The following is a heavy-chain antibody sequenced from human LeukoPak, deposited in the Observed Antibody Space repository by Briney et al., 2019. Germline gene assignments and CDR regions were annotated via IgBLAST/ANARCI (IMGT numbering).Heavy chain of an antibody. Sequence: PGGSLRLSCAASGFTFSIYAVSWVRQAPGKGLQWVSTIGNDGADTYYADSVKGRFTISRDNSKNTLYLQMDSLRAEDTAIYYCAKPDYSRGNWFDPRGQGTLVTVSS. CDR3: AKPDYSRGNWFDP. CDR2: IGNDGADT. D-gene: IGHD2-15*01. V-gene: IGHV3-23*01. J-gene: IGHJ5*02. CDR1: GFTFSIYA.